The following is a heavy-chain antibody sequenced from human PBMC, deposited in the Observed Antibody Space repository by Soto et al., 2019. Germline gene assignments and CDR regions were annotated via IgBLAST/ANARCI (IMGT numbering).Heavy chain of an antibody. V-gene: IGHV4-31*03. J-gene: IGHJ5*02. CDR2: IYYSEIT. D-gene: IGHD3-22*01. CDR1: GGSISSGGYY. Sequence: PSETLSLTCTVSGGSISSGGYYWSWIRQHPGKGLEWIGYIYYSEITYYNPSLKSRVTMSVDTSKNQFSLKLSSVTAADTAVYYCARYYYDSSAYLSPWGQGTLVTVSS. CDR3: ARYYYDSSAYLSP.